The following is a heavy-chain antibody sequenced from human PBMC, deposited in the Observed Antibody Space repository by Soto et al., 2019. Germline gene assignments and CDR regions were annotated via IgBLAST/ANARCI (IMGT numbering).Heavy chain of an antibody. CDR2: IIPIFGTA. CDR3: ARAVEMATITGLYYYGMDV. D-gene: IGHD5-12*01. J-gene: IGHJ6*02. V-gene: IGHV1-69*12. Sequence: QVQLVQSGAEVKKPGSSVKVSCKASGGTFSSYAISWVRQAPGQGLEWMGGIIPIFGTANYAQKFQGRVTITADESTSTAYMELSSLRSEDTAMYYCARAVEMATITGLYYYGMDVWGQGTTVTVSS. CDR1: GGTFSSYA.